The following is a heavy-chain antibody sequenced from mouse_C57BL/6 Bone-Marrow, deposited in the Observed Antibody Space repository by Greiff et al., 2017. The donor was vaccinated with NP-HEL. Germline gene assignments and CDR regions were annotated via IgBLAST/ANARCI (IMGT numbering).Heavy chain of an antibody. Sequence: VQLQQSGAELVRPGTSVKMSCKASGYTFTNYWIGWAKQRPGHGLEWIGDIYPGGGYTNYNEKFKGKATLTADKSSSTAYMQFSSLTSEDSAIYDCARVGGNYEGDWFAYWGQGTLVTVSA. J-gene: IGHJ3*01. D-gene: IGHD2-1*01. CDR2: IYPGGGYT. CDR3: ARVGGNYEGDWFAY. V-gene: IGHV1-63*01. CDR1: GYTFTNYW.